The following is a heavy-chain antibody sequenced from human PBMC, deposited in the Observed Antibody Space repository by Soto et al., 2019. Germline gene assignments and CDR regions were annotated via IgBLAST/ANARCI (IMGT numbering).Heavy chain of an antibody. CDR1: GFTFTSSA. V-gene: IGHV1-58*02. CDR3: ARGLTVYSAVLHYYYAMDV. CDR2: IVVGSGNT. D-gene: IGHD2-8*01. J-gene: IGHJ6*02. Sequence: ASVKVSCKASGFTFTSSAMQWVRQARGQRLEWIGWIVVGSGNTNYAQKFQERVTITRDMSTSTAYMELSSLTSEDSAVYYCARGLTVYSAVLHYYYAMDVWGQGTTVTVSS.